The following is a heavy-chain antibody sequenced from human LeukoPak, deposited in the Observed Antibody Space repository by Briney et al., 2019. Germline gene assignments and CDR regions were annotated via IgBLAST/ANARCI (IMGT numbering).Heavy chain of an antibody. CDR3: AKLEGRMVRVLTQLGY. CDR2: ISSSSSYI. CDR1: GFTFSSYS. Sequence: GGSLRLSCAASGFTFSSYSMNWVRQAPGKGLEWVSSISSSSSYIYYADSVKGRFTISRDNAKNSLYLQMNSLRAEDTAVYYCAKLEGRMVRVLTQLGYWGQGTLVTVSS. D-gene: IGHD3-10*01. J-gene: IGHJ4*02. V-gene: IGHV3-21*04.